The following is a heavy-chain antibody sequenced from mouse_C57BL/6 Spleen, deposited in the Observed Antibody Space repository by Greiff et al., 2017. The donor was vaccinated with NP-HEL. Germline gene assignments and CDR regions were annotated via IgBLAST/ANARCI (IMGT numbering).Heavy chain of an antibody. CDR1: GYTFTSYW. Sequence: VQLQQPGAELVKPGASVKLSCKASGYTFTSYWMQWVKQRPGQGLEWIGEIDPSDSYTNYNQKFKGKATLTVDTSSSTAYMQLSSLTSEDSAVYYCARGSSYHYAMDYWGQGTSVTVSS. J-gene: IGHJ4*01. D-gene: IGHD1-1*01. V-gene: IGHV1-50*01. CDR2: IDPSDSYT. CDR3: ARGSSYHYAMDY.